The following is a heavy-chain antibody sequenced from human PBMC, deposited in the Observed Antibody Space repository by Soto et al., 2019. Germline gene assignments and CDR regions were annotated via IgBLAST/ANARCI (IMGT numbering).Heavy chain of an antibody. V-gene: IGHV4-61*01. CDR2: IYNSGRT. CDR3: AREYSNSPEAFDI. D-gene: IGHD1-26*01. CDR1: GGSVNSDYYY. Sequence: PSETLSLTCTVSGGSVNSDYYYWTWIRQPPGKGLEWIGYIYNSGRTNYNPSLKSRVSIPMDTSRNQFSLKLTSVTAADTAVFYCAREYSNSPEAFDIWGQGSLVTVSS. J-gene: IGHJ4*02.